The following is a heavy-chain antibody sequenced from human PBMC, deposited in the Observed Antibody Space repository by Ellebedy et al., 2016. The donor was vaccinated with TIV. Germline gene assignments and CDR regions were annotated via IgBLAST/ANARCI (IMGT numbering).Heavy chain of an antibody. V-gene: IGHV3-11*04. J-gene: IGHJ5*02. D-gene: IGHD3-3*01. Sequence: PGGSLRLSCAASGFTFSDYYMSWIRQAPGKGLEWVSYISSSGSTIYYADSVTGRFTISRENAKNALFLQMDGLRVDDSAVYYCVGFGVFNLWGQGAPVTVSS. CDR3: VGFGVFNL. CDR1: GFTFSDYY. CDR2: ISSSGSTI.